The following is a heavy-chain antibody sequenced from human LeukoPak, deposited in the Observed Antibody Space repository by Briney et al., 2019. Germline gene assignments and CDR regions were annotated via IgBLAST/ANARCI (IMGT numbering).Heavy chain of an antibody. CDR1: GGSFSGNY. V-gene: IGHV4-34*01. J-gene: IGHJ5*02. CDR2: INHSGST. Sequence: PSETLSLTCAFYGGSFSGNYWSWIRQPPGKGLEWIGEINHSGSTNYNPSLKSRVTISEDTSKNLFSLKLSSVTAADTAVYYCARLSALRAYSTNWRDTRTSEKLRRSNWFDPWGQGTLVTVSS. CDR3: ARLSALRAYSTNWRDTRTSEKLRRSNWFDP. D-gene: IGHD6-13*01.